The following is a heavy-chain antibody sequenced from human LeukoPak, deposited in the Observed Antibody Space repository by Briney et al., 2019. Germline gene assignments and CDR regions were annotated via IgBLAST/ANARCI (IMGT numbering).Heavy chain of an antibody. CDR3: ARILRSGSDY. CDR2: IYYSGST. J-gene: IGHJ4*02. V-gene: IGHV4-39*07. CDR1: GGSISSSSYY. D-gene: IGHD3-3*01. Sequence: PSETLSLTCTVSGGSISSSSYYWGWIRQPPGKGLEWIGSIYYSGSTNYNPSLKSRVTISVDTSKNQFSLKLSSVTAADTAVYYCARILRSGSDYWGQGTLVTVSS.